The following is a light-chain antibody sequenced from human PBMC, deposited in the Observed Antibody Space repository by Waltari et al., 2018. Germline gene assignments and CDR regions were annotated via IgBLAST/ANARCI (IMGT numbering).Light chain of an antibody. CDR3: QQYSSFST. Sequence: DIQMTQSPSTVSASVRDRVTISCRASQSVGTWLAWYQQKSGKAPKLLIYMASSLESGVPSRFSGSGSGTEFTLTISGLQPDDFATYSCQQYSSFSTFGQGTKV. CDR2: MAS. J-gene: IGKJ2*01. V-gene: IGKV1-5*03. CDR1: QSVGTW.